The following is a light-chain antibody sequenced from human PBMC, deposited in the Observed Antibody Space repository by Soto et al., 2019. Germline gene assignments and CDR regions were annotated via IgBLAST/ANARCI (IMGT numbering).Light chain of an antibody. CDR1: QSSGTF. Sequence: IQMTQSPSYLSPSVGDRISIICRASQSSGTFLNWYQQKPGEAPNXLIHDASRLQAGVPSRFSGSVSGTDFTFNISSLQPEDSETYYGQQYDSLPRTFGQGTKVDIK. CDR2: DAS. V-gene: IGKV1-33*01. J-gene: IGKJ1*01. CDR3: QQYDSLPRT.